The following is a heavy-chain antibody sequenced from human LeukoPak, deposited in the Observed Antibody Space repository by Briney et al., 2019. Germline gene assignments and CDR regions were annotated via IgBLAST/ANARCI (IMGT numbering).Heavy chain of an antibody. Sequence: GGTLRLSCAASGFTFSGFAMSWIRQAPGKGLEWVSSISRSGESTFYADSVRGRFTISRDNSKNTVSLQMESLRAEDTALYFCAKDYAVGSIDYWGQGTLVTVSS. D-gene: IGHD3-16*01. CDR3: AKDYAVGSIDY. J-gene: IGHJ4*02. CDR2: ISRSGEST. CDR1: GFTFSGFA. V-gene: IGHV3-23*01.